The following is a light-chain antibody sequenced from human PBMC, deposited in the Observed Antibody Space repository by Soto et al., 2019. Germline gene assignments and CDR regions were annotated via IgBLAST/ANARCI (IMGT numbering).Light chain of an antibody. CDR1: QSIDRF. CDR2: DAS. V-gene: IGKV1-5*01. CDR3: QQFHTFPWT. Sequence: DIQVTQSTSTLSASVGDSVTITCRASQSIDRFLAWYQQKPGKGPRLLIYDASNLERGVPSRFSGSGSGTEFTLTVGSLQPDDFATFYCQQFHTFPWTFGHGA. J-gene: IGKJ1*01.